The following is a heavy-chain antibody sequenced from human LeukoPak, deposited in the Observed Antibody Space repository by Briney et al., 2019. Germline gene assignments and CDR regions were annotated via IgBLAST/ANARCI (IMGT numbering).Heavy chain of an antibody. CDR1: GGSFSDYY. D-gene: IGHD3-10*01. J-gene: IGHJ5*02. CDR3: ALGLRGYQGSGMPNWFDP. CDR2: INHSGST. V-gene: IGHV4-34*01. Sequence: KPSETLSLTCAIYGGSFSDYYWSWIRQPPGKGLEWIGEINHSGSTNYNPSLKSRVTISVDTSKNQFSLKLSSVTAADTAVYYCALGLRGYQGSGMPNWFDPWGQGTLVTVSS.